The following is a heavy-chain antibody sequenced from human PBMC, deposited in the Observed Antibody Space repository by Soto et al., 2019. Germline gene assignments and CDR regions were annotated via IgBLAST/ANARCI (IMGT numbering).Heavy chain of an antibody. CDR1: GGSISSGGYF. V-gene: IGHV4-30-4*01. CDR2: IYYSGST. D-gene: IGHD3-22*01. Sequence: SETLSLTCTVSGGSISSGGYFWSWLRHPPGKGLEWIGYIYYSGSTYYNPSLKSRVTISVDRSKNQFSLKLSSVTAADTAVYYGAGSGYYHNSGMDGWGQGTTVTVSS. J-gene: IGHJ6*02. CDR3: AGSGYYHNSGMDG.